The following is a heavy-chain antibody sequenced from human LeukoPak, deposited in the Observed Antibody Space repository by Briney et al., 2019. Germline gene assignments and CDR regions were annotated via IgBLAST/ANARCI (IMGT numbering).Heavy chain of an antibody. J-gene: IGHJ4*02. D-gene: IGHD4-17*01. CDR3: AKSSDYGDYVGTFDY. CDR2: IWYDGSNK. V-gene: IGHV3-33*06. CDR1: GFTFSSYG. Sequence: GRSLRLSCAASGFTFSSYGMHWVRQAPGEGLEWVAVIWYDGSNKYYADSVKGRFTISRDNSKNTLYLQMNSLRAEDTAVYYCAKSSDYGDYVGTFDYWGQGTLVTVSS.